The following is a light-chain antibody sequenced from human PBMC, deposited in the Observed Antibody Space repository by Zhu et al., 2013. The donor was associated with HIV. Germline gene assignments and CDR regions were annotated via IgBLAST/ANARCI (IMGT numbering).Light chain of an antibody. J-gene: IGKJ1*01. Sequence: DIQMTQSPSSLSASVGDRVTITCRASQDIGNDLAWYQQKPGKIPELLIFAASTLQSGVPSRFSGRGSGTDFTLTISSLQPEDVATYYCQKYNIAPWTFGQGTKGEIK. V-gene: IGKV1-27*01. CDR2: AAS. CDR3: QKYNIAPWT. CDR1: QDIGND.